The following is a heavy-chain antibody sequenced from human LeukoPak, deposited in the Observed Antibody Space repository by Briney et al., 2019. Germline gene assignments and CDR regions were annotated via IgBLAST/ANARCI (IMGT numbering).Heavy chain of an antibody. D-gene: IGHD3-10*01. CDR3: AKDMGYYYGSGNAPDY. Sequence: GGSLRLSCAASGFTFSSYSMNWVRQAPGKGLEWVSYISSSSTIYYADSVKGRFTISRDNAKNSLYLQMNSLRAEDTALYYCAKDMGYYYGSGNAPDYWGQGTLATVSS. J-gene: IGHJ4*02. CDR2: ISSSSTI. CDR1: GFTFSSYS. V-gene: IGHV3-48*04.